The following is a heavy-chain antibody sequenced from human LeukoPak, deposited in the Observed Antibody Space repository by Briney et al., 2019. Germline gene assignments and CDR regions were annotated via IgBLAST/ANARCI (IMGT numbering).Heavy chain of an antibody. CDR2: IYTSGST. CDR3: ARVLCSGGSCYSFDY. CDR1: GDSISSGNYY. J-gene: IGHJ4*02. Sequence: SETLSLTCSVSGDSISSGNYYWTWIRQPAGKGLEWIGRIYTSGSTNYNPSLKSRVTISVDTSKNQFSLKLSSVTAADTAVYYCARVLCSGGSCYSFDYWGQGTLVTVSS. V-gene: IGHV4-61*02. D-gene: IGHD2-15*01.